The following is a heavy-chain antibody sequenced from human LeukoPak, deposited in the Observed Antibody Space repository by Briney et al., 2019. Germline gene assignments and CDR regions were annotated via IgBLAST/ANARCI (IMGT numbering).Heavy chain of an antibody. CDR1: GGSISSYY. V-gene: IGHV4-4*07. D-gene: IGHD4-23*01. J-gene: IGHJ4*02. CDR3: ARMRPRWSYFDY. CDR2: IYTSGST. Sequence: SETLSLTCTVSGGSISSYYWSWIRQPAGKGLEWIGRIYTSGSTNYNRSLKSRVTMSVDTSKNQFSLKLSSVTAADTAVYYCARMRPRWSYFDYWGQGTLVTVSS.